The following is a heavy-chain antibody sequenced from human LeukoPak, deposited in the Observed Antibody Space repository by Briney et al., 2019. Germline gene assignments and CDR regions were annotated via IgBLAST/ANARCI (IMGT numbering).Heavy chain of an antibody. J-gene: IGHJ4*02. V-gene: IGHV1-69*05. Sequence: ASVKVCCNASGGSFSSYAISWVRQAPGQGLEWMGGIIPIFGTANYAQKFQGRVTITTDESTSTAYMELSSLRSEDTAVYYCARDRGNYYDSSGYYYFGYWGQGTLVTVSS. D-gene: IGHD3-22*01. CDR1: GGSFSSYA. CDR3: ARDRGNYYDSSGYYYFGY. CDR2: IIPIFGTA.